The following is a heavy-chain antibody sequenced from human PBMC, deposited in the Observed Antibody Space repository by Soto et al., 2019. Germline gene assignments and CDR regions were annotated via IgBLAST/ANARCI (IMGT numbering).Heavy chain of an antibody. CDR2: IYHSGST. CDR3: ARRGGGVVLAATTPFDY. V-gene: IGHV4-4*02. Sequence: QVPLQESGPRLVRPSGTLSLTCTVSSGSITTASWWCWVRQPPGRGLEWIGEIYHSGSTNYNLSLKSRVTLSVDKSKNQFSLRLSSVTAADTAMYYCARRGGGVVLAATTPFDYWGQGTLVTVSS. J-gene: IGHJ4*02. D-gene: IGHD2-15*01. CDR1: SGSITTASW.